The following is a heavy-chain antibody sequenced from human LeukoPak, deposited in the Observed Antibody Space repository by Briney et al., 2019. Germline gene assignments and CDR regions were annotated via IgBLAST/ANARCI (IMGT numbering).Heavy chain of an antibody. CDR1: GYTFTTFY. D-gene: IGHD3-22*01. J-gene: IGHJ4*02. CDR2: INPSGGST. CDR3: ARDWDSSGYYYVDY. Sequence: VASVNVSCKASGYTFTTFYMHWVRQAPGQGLEWMGLINPSGGSTSYAQKFQDRVTMTRDTSTSTVYMQLTSLRSEDTAVYYCARDWDSSGYYYVDYWGQGTLVTVSS. V-gene: IGHV1-46*01.